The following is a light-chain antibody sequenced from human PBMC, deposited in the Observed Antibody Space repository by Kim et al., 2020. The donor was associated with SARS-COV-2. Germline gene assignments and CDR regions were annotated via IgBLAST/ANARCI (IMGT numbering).Light chain of an antibody. CDR3: MQALQTPLT. J-gene: IGKJ5*01. CDR2: LGS. Sequence: DIVMTQSPLSLPVTPGEPASISCRSSQSLLHSNGYNYLDWYLQEPGQSPQLLIYLGSNRASGVPDRFSGSGSGTDFTLKISRVGAEDVGFYYCMQALQTPLTFGQGTRLEIK. CDR1: QSLLHSNGYNY. V-gene: IGKV2-28*01.